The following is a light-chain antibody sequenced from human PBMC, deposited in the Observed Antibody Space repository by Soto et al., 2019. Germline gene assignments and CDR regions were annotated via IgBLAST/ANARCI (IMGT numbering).Light chain of an antibody. J-gene: IGLJ3*02. Sequence: QSVLTQPPSVSAAPGQKVTISCSGSTSNIGNNYVSWYQQLPGTAPKLLIHENNRRPSGIPDRFSGSKSGTSATLGITGLQTGDEADYYCGTWDSSLSEGVFGGGTKVTVL. CDR1: TSNIGNNY. CDR3: GTWDSSLSEGV. V-gene: IGLV1-51*02. CDR2: ENN.